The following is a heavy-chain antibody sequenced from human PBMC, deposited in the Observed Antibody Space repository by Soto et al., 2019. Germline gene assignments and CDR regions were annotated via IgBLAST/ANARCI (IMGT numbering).Heavy chain of an antibody. CDR3: ATSRDTRSREVFDY. CDR2: ISGSGEST. J-gene: IGHJ4*02. V-gene: IGHV3-23*01. D-gene: IGHD2-2*02. CDR1: VFTFTNYS. Sequence: SXRLARAPSVFTFTNYSMSLVRQAPGKGLEWVSAISGSGESTYDADSVKGRFTFSRDNSNNTLYLQMRSLRPEDTAVYYCATSRDTRSREVFDYWRQGTLVTVSS.